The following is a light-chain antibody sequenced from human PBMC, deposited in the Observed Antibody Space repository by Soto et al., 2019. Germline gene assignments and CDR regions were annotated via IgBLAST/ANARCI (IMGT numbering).Light chain of an antibody. J-gene: IGKJ1*01. V-gene: IGKV3-20*01. CDR2: GAS. CDR1: QTITGSY. Sequence: EIVLTQSPRILSLSPGERATLSCRASQTITGSYLAWYQQKPGQAPRLLIYGASIWATGIPDRFSGSGSGTDCPLTISRLEPEDLEVYYCQQYGSSPRTFGQGTKVEIK. CDR3: QQYGSSPRT.